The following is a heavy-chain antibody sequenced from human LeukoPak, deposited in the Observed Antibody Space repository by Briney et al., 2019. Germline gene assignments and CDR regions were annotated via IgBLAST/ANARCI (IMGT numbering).Heavy chain of an antibody. CDR1: GGSISSYY. Sequence: SETLSLTCTVSGGSISSYYWSWIRQPPGKGLEWVGYIYYSGSTNYNPSLKSRVTMSVDTSKNQFSLRLSSVTAADTAVYYWAREGDSSGWYFDYWGQGTLVTVSS. D-gene: IGHD6-19*01. V-gene: IGHV4-59*01. CDR2: IYYSGST. J-gene: IGHJ4*02. CDR3: AREGDSSGWYFDY.